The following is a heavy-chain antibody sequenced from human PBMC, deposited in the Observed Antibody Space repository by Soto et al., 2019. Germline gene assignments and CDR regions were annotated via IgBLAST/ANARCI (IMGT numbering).Heavy chain of an antibody. J-gene: IGHJ5*02. CDR3: ARDSTYYDFWSGPSA. CDR1: GGSISSGDYY. D-gene: IGHD3-3*01. CDR2: IYYSGST. Sequence: PSKTLSLTCTVSGGSISSGDYYWSWIRQPPGKGLEWIGYIYYSGSTYYNPSLKSRVTISVDTSKNQFSLKLSSVTAADTAVYYCARDSTYYDFWSGPSAWGQGTLVTVSS. V-gene: IGHV4-30-4*01.